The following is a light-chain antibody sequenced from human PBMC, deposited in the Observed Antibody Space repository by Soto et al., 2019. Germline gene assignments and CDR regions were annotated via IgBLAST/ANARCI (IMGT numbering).Light chain of an antibody. CDR1: TSNIGAGYD. CDR3: LSYDRDLAHVV. Sequence: QTVVTQPPSVSGAPGQRVTISCAGSTSNIGAGYDVHWYQQLPGKAPKVLVYENDKRPSGVPDRFSGSKSGTSGSLAITGLQAEDEADYYCLSYDRDLAHVVFGGGTKLTVL. V-gene: IGLV1-40*01. CDR2: END. J-gene: IGLJ2*01.